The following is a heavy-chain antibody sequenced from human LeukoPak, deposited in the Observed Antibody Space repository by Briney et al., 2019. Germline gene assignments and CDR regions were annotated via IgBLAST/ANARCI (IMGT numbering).Heavy chain of an antibody. CDR2: IIHDGSDE. Sequence: GGSLRLSGAASGLTSRNYPMNGVRRAPAKGREWWAVIIHDGSDEYFADSVKGRFTISRDNAKNTVSLQMNSLRAEDTAVYYCAREPRGGDCKFDYWGQGTLVTVSS. CDR1: GLTSRNYP. V-gene: IGHV3-30-3*01. CDR3: AREPRGGDCKFDY. D-gene: IGHD2-21*02. J-gene: IGHJ4*02.